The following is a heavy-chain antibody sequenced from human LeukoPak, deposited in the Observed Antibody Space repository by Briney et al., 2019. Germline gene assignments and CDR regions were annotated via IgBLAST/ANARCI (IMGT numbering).Heavy chain of an antibody. V-gene: IGHV4-34*01. Sequence: SETPSLTCGVSGGSFDGFYWSWVRQPPGKGLEWIGEINHIGNTNYNPSLKSRVAMSVDTSKNHFSLKLTSVTAADTAVYFCARGPRSTISSLNSWGPGVLVTVSS. CDR2: INHIGNT. D-gene: IGHD5/OR15-5a*01. J-gene: IGHJ4*02. CDR1: GGSFDGFY. CDR3: ARGPRSTISSLNS.